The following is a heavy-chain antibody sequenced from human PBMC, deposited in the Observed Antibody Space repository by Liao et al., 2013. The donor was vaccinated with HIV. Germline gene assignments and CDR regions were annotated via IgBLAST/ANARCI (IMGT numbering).Heavy chain of an antibody. CDR2: IHGSGTT. CDR1: GGSITGDY. Sequence: QVQLHLSGPGLVRPSETLSLRCSVSGGSITGDYWTWIRQSPGRGLEWLGNIHGSGTTNYTPSLKSRVAMSVDMSKNQFYLDLTSVSAADTAVYYCARARRNDALTPYTGGFYFMDVWGKGTTVTVSS. V-gene: IGHV4-59*01. J-gene: IGHJ6*03. CDR3: ARARRNDALTPYTGGFYFMDV. D-gene: IGHD1-1*01.